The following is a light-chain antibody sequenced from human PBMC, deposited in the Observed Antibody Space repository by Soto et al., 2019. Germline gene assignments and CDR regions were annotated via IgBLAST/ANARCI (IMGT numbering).Light chain of an antibody. CDR2: GAS. CDR1: QSVRSSY. Sequence: EIVLTQSPGNLSLSPGERATLSCRASQSVRSSYLAWYQQKPGQAPRLLIYGASSRATGIPDRFSGSGSGTDFTLTISRLEPEDFAVYSCQQYGSSPPMHTFGQGTKLEIK. J-gene: IGKJ2*01. CDR3: QQYGSSPPMHT. V-gene: IGKV3-20*01.